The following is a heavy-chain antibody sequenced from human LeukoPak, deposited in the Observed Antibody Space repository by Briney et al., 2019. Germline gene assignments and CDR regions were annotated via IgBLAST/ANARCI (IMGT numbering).Heavy chain of an antibody. CDR2: MNPNSGNT. V-gene: IGHV1-8*01. J-gene: IGHJ5*02. D-gene: IGHD6-6*01. CDR3: ARARSIAARRWFDP. Sequence: EASVKVSCKASGYTFTSYDINWVRQATGQGLEWMGWMNPNSGNTGYAQKFQGRVTMTRNTSISTAYMELSSLRSEDTAVYYCARARSIAARRWFDPWGQGTLVTVSS. CDR1: GYTFTSYD.